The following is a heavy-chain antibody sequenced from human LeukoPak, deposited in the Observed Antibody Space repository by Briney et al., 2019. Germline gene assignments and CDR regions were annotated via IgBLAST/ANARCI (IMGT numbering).Heavy chain of an antibody. CDR2: IYATGTT. CDR3: ARAFGELYPQIT. CDR1: GGSISSYY. Sequence: SETLSLTCTVSGGSISSYYWSWTRQPAGKGLEWIGRIYATGTTNYNPSLKSRVTISVDTSKNQFSLKLSSVTAADTAVYYCARAFGELYPQITWGQGTLVTVSS. J-gene: IGHJ4*02. D-gene: IGHD3-10*01. V-gene: IGHV4-4*07.